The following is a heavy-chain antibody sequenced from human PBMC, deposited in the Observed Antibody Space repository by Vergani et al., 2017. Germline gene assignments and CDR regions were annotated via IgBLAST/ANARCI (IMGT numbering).Heavy chain of an antibody. V-gene: IGHV5-51*01. D-gene: IGHD3-22*01. Sequence: EVQLVQSGAEVKKPGESLKISCQISGYSFTNYWIGWVRQMPGKGLGWMGIIHPADSDTRYSPSFQGQVTISVDKSISTAYLQRSSLRASDSAMYYCARLDGRDSSGSKYFDYWGQGTLVTVSS. CDR3: ARLDGRDSSGSKYFDY. CDR1: GYSFTNYW. J-gene: IGHJ4*02. CDR2: IHPADSDT.